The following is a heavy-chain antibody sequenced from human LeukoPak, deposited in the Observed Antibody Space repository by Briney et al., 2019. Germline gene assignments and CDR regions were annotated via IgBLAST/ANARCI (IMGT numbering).Heavy chain of an antibody. V-gene: IGHV1-69*06. CDR2: IIPIFGTA. Sequence: SVKVSCKASGGTFSSYAISWVRQAPGQGPEWMGGIIPIFGTANYAQKFQGRVTITADKSTSTAYMELSSLRSEDTAVYYCARADDSSGYRLYYFDYWGQGTLVTVSS. CDR3: ARADDSSGYRLYYFDY. CDR1: GGTFSSYA. D-gene: IGHD3-22*01. J-gene: IGHJ4*02.